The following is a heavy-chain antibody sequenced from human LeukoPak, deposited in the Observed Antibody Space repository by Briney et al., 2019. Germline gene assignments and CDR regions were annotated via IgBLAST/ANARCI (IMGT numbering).Heavy chain of an antibody. CDR2: IYTSGST. D-gene: IGHD4-17*01. CDR1: GGSISSGSYY. J-gene: IGHJ6*03. Sequence: PSQTLSLTCTVSGGSISSGSYYWSWIRQPAGKGLEWIGRIYTSGSTNYNPSLKSRVTISVDTSKNQFSLKLSSVTAADTAVYYCARAATATVTTPHARHYYYYMDVWGKGTTVTVSS. CDR3: ARAATATVTTPHARHYYYYMDV. V-gene: IGHV4-61*02.